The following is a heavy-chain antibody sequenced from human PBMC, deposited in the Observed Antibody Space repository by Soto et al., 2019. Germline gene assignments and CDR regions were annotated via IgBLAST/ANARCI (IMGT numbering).Heavy chain of an antibody. CDR2: IIPIFGTA. J-gene: IGHJ6*02. V-gene: IGHV1-69*13. Sequence: SVKVSCKASGGTFSSYAISWVRQAPGQGLEWMGGIIPIFGTANYAQKFQGRVTITADESTSTAYMELSSLRSEDTAVYYCASAVGYCSGGSCYSGFPIDYYYGMDVWGQGTTVTVSS. CDR1: GGTFSSYA. CDR3: ASAVGYCSGGSCYSGFPIDYYYGMDV. D-gene: IGHD2-15*01.